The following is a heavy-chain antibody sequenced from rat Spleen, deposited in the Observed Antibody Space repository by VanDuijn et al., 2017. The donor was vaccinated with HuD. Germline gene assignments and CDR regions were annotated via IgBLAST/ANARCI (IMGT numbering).Heavy chain of an antibody. D-gene: IGHD1-4*01. CDR3: ARHGTGIRLFDY. Sequence: EVQLVESGGGLVQPGRSMKLSCAASGFTFSSFPMAWVRQAPKKGLEWVATIIYDGSSTYYRDSVKGRFTISRDNAKSTLYLQMDSLRSEDTATYYCARHGTGIRLFDYWGQGVMVTVSS. CDR2: IIYDGSST. V-gene: IGHV5-46*01. CDR1: GFTFSSFP. J-gene: IGHJ2*01.